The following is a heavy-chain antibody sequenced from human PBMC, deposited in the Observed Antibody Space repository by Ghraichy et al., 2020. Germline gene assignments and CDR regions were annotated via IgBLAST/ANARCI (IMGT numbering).Heavy chain of an antibody. Sequence: GGSLRLSCAASGFMFESYWMSWVRQAPGKGLEWVASIKPDGSEKYYVDSVRGRIIISRDNAKNSFYLQMNRLGVEDTAVYFCARHQGVLTGWLRRYYIDSWGQGTLVTVSS. V-gene: IGHV3-7*03. CDR1: GFMFESYW. J-gene: IGHJ4*02. CDR2: IKPDGSEK. CDR3: ARHQGVLTGWLRRYYIDS. D-gene: IGHD1-26*01.